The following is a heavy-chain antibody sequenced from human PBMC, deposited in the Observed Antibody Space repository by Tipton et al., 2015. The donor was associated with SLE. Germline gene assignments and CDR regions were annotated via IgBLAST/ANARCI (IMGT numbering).Heavy chain of an antibody. Sequence: TLSLTCAVSGYSISSGYYWSWIRQPPGKGLEWIWYIYTSGSTNYNPSLKSRVTISLDTSKNQFSLKLSSLTAADTAVYSCARLGPHSSSSSGWYMDNWGQGMLVTVSS. V-gene: IGHV4-61*09. J-gene: IGHJ4*02. CDR3: ARLGPHSSSSSGWYMDN. CDR2: IYTSGST. D-gene: IGHD6-19*01. CDR1: GYSISSGYY.